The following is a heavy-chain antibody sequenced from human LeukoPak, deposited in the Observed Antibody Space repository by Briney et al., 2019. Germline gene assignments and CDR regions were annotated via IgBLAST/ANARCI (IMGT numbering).Heavy chain of an antibody. J-gene: IGHJ3*02. CDR3: AMFNCSGGTCYSKSSFDI. CDR1: GFTFGNYA. V-gene: IGHV3-23*01. Sequence: GGSLRLSCAASGFTFGNYAMSWVRQAPGKGLGWVSAISASGGSTYYADSVKGRFTISRDNSKNTLYLQMNSLRAEDTAVYYCAMFNCSGGTCYSKSSFDIWGQGTMVTVSS. D-gene: IGHD2-15*01. CDR2: ISASGGST.